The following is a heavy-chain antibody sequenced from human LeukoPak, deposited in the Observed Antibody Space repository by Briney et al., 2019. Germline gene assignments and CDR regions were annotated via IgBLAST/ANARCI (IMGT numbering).Heavy chain of an antibody. CDR1: GFTFSSYG. CDR3: AKKLRFGDFDY. V-gene: IGHV3-30*02. J-gene: IGHJ4*02. CDR2: IHYDGSNK. Sequence: TGGSLRLSCAVSGFTFSSYGMHWVRQAPGKGLEWVAFIHYDGSNKYYADSVKGRFTISRDNSKNTLYLQMNSLRAEDTAVYYCAKKLRFGDFDYWGQGTLVTVSS. D-gene: IGHD3-10*01.